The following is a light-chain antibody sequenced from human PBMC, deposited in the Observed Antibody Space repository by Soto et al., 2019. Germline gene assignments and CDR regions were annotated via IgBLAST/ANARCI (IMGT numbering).Light chain of an antibody. CDR3: QQYGSSPLT. J-gene: IGKJ4*01. CDR2: GAS. Sequence: EIVLTESPGTLSLSPGERATLSCRASQSVSNSYLAWYQQKPGQAPRLLIYGASSRATGISDRFSGSGSGTDFTLTISRLEPEDFGVYYCQQYGSSPLTFGGGTKVDIK. CDR1: QSVSNSY. V-gene: IGKV3-20*01.